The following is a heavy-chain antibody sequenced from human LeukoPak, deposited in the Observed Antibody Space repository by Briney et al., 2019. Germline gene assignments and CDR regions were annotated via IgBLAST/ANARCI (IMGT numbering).Heavy chain of an antibody. CDR1: GYTFTSYD. CDR2: MNPNSGNT. CDR3: ARGRLRYFDWLPTWDY. Sequence: ASVKVSCKASGYTFTSYDINWVRQATGQGLEGMGWMNPNSGNTGYAQKFQGRVTMTRNTSISTAYMELSSLRSEDTAVYYCARGRLRYFDWLPTWDYWGQGTLVTVSS. D-gene: IGHD3-9*01. V-gene: IGHV1-8*01. J-gene: IGHJ4*02.